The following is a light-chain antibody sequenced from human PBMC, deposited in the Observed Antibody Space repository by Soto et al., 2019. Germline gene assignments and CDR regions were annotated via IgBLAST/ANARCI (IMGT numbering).Light chain of an antibody. Sequence: QSALTQPPSASGSPGQSVTFSCTGTSSDVGAFDYVSWYQLHPGKAPKLMIFEVTKRPPGVPDHFSGSKSGNTASLTVSGLQPEDEGDYYCCSYAPGSTWVFGGGTKLTVL. J-gene: IGLJ3*02. V-gene: IGLV2-8*01. CDR3: CSYAPGSTWV. CDR2: EVT. CDR1: SSDVGAFDY.